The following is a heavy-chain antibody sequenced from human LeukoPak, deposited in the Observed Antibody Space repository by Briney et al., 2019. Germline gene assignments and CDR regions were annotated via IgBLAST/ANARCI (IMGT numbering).Heavy chain of an antibody. D-gene: IGHD6-19*01. Sequence: GGSLRLSCAASGFTFSSYAMHWVRHAPGKGLGWVAVISYDGSNKYHADSVKGRFTISRDNSKNTLYLQMNSLRAEDTAVYYCARDSSMYSSGLDAFDIWGQGTMVTVSS. CDR3: ARDSSMYSSGLDAFDI. CDR2: ISYDGSNK. J-gene: IGHJ3*02. CDR1: GFTFSSYA. V-gene: IGHV3-30-3*01.